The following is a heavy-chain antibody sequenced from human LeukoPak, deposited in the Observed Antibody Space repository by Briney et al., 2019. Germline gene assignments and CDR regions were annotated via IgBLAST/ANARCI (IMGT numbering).Heavy chain of an antibody. J-gene: IGHJ3*02. V-gene: IGHV1-2*02. D-gene: IGHD3-22*01. CDR2: INPNSGGT. CDR3: ARDQREDSSGYYHDAFDI. Sequence: ASVKVSCKVSGYTLTELSMHWVRQAPGQGLEWMGWINPNSGGTNYAQKFQGRVTMTRDTSISTAYMELSRLRSDDTAVYYCARDQREDSSGYYHDAFDIWGQGTMVTVSS. CDR1: GYTLTELS.